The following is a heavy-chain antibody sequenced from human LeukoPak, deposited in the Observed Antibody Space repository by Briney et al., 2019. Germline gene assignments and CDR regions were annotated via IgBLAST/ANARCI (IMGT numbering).Heavy chain of an antibody. Sequence: GGSLRLSCAASGFTVNSNYMSWVRQAPGKGLSWASLIYTGGSTYYADSVKGRFTISRDNSKNTLYLQMNSLRPEDTAVYYCARGFGKVAANVFGGYTMDVWGQGTTVTVSS. D-gene: IGHD6-6*01. CDR3: ARGFGKVAANVFGGYTMDV. J-gene: IGHJ6*02. CDR1: GFTVNSNY. CDR2: IYTGGST. V-gene: IGHV3-66*02.